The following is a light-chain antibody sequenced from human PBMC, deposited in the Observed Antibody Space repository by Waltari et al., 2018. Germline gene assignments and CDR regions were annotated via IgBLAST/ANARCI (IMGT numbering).Light chain of an antibody. V-gene: IGLV2-23*02. CDR2: EVS. J-gene: IGLJ2*01. CDR1: SSDVGSYNL. Sequence: QSALTQPASVSGSPGQSITISCTGTSSDVGSYNLVPWYQQHPGKAPKLMIYEVSKRPSGVSNRFSGSKSGNTASLTISGLQAEDEADYYCCSYAGSSTFVVFGGGTKLTVL. CDR3: CSYAGSSTFVV.